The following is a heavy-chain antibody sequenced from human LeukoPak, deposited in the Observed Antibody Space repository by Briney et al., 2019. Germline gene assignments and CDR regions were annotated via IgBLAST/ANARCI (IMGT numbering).Heavy chain of an antibody. V-gene: IGHV3-30*04. Sequence: GRSLRLSCAASGFTFSSYAMHWVRQAPGKGLEWVAVISYDGSNKYYAESVKGRFTISRDNSKDTLYLQMNSLRAEDTAVYYCARDIVVVPAAIGQPAGGMGVWGQGTTVTVSS. CDR2: ISYDGSNK. CDR1: GFTFSSYA. D-gene: IGHD2-2*02. J-gene: IGHJ6*02. CDR3: ARDIVVVPAAIGQPAGGMGV.